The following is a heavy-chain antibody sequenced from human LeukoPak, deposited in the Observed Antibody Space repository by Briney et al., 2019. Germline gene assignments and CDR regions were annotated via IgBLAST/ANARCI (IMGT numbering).Heavy chain of an antibody. CDR2: INHSGST. J-gene: IGHJ3*02. V-gene: IGHV4-34*01. Sequence: SETLSLTCAVYGGSFSGYYWSWIRQPPGKGLEWIGEINHSGSTNYNPSLKSRVTISADTSKNQFSLKLSSVTAADTAVYYCARVRYSYGFEYDAFDIWGQGTMVTVSS. D-gene: IGHD5-18*01. CDR1: GGSFSGYY. CDR3: ARVRYSYGFEYDAFDI.